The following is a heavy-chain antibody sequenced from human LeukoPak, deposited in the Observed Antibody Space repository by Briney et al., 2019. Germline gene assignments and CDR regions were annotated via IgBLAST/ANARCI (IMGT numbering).Heavy chain of an antibody. CDR2: IYYSGST. V-gene: IGHV4-59*05. CDR1: GGSISSYY. CDR3: TRLYYDFWSGYLHFDY. J-gene: IGHJ4*02. Sequence: SETLSLTCTVSGGSISSYYWSWIRQPPGKGLEWIGSIYYSGSTYYNPSLKSRVTISVDTSKNQFSLKLSSVTAADTAVYYCTRLYYDFWSGYLHFDYWGQGTLVTVSS. D-gene: IGHD3-3*01.